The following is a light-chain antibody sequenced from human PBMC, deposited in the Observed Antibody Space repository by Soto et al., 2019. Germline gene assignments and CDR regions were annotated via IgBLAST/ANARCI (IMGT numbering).Light chain of an antibody. V-gene: IGKV1-33*01. J-gene: IGKJ3*01. Sequence: DIQMTQSPSSLSVSVGDRVTITCRASQRIGNYLNWYQQKPGKAPKLLIYDASNLETGVPSRFSGSVSGTDFTFTISSLEPEDIATYYCQQYDNVPPTFGPGTKVDIK. CDR1: QRIGNY. CDR2: DAS. CDR3: QQYDNVPPT.